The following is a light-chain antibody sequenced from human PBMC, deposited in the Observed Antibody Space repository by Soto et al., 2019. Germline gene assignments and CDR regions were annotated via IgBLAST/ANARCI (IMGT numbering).Light chain of an antibody. CDR2: KVS. CDR1: QSLVYSDGDSY. Sequence: DVVMTQSPLSLPVTLGQPASISCRSSQSLVYSDGDSYLNWFQQRPGQSPRRLIHKVSNRDSGVPDRFSGGGSGPDFTLNISRVEAEDVGVYYCMQGTHWLHTFGQGTKLEIK. CDR3: MQGTHWLHT. V-gene: IGKV2-30*01. J-gene: IGKJ2*01.